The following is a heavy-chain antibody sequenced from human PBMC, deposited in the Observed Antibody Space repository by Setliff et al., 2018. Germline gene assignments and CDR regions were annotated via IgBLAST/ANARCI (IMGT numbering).Heavy chain of an antibody. J-gene: IGHJ5*02. CDR3: ARAGFELGQYNWFDP. CDR2: IYVSTGST. D-gene: IGHD3-3*02. V-gene: IGHV4-61*02. CDR1: GDSISSGIYH. Sequence: SETLSLTCTVSGDSISSGIYHWSWIRQSAGKGLEWIGRIYVSTGSTNYSPSLKSRVSISVDRSKNQFSLNLTSVTAADTAVYYCARAGFELGQYNWFDPWGQGTLVTVS.